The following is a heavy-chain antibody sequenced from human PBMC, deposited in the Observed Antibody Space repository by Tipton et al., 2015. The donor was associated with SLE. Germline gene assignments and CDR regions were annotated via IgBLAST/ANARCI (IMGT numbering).Heavy chain of an antibody. V-gene: IGHV4-4*09. Sequence: TLSLTCTVSGGSITNNYWSWIRQPPGKGLEWIGYIYSSGSANYNPSLKSRATISVDTSKNQFSLKLSSVTAADTAVYYCARRGEYGSSWYPRYYYFMDVWGKGTTVTVSS. J-gene: IGHJ6*03. D-gene: IGHD6-13*01. CDR3: ARRGEYGSSWYPRYYYFMDV. CDR1: GGSITNNY. CDR2: IYSSGSA.